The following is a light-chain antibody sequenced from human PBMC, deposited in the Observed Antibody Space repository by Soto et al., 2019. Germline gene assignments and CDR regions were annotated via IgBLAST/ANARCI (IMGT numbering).Light chain of an antibody. Sequence: EIVMTQSPATLSVSPGERATLSCRASQSVSTKLAWYQQKPGQRPRLLIYGASTRATGIPARFSGSGSGTEFTLTITSLQSEDFALYYCQHYSTGLWTFGQGTKVEIK. CDR2: GAS. J-gene: IGKJ1*01. V-gene: IGKV3-15*01. CDR3: QHYSTGLWT. CDR1: QSVSTK.